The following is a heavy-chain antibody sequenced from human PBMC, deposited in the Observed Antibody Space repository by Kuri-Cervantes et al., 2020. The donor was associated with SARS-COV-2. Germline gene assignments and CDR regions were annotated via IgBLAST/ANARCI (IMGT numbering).Heavy chain of an antibody. Sequence: GGSLRLSCAASGFTFDDYGMSWVRQAPGKGLEWVSGISGSGGSTYYADSVEGRFTISRDNAKNTLYLQMNSLRVEDTALHYCARAYGDYVFREGLDSWGQGTLVTVSS. J-gene: IGHJ4*02. CDR3: ARAYGDYVFREGLDS. V-gene: IGHV3-20*04. CDR2: ISGSGGST. D-gene: IGHD4-17*01. CDR1: GFTFDDYG.